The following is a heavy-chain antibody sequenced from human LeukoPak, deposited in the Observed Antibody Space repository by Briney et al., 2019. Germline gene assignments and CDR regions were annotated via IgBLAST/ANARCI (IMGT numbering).Heavy chain of an antibody. J-gene: IGHJ5*02. D-gene: IGHD3-16*02. CDR1: GGSISSSSYY. CDR3: ARTITFGGVIVIP. CDR2: IYYSGST. V-gene: IGHV4-39*01. Sequence: SETLSLTCTVSGGSISSSSYYWGWIRQPPGKGLEWIGSIYYSGSTYCNPSLKSRVTISVDTSKNQFSLKLSSVTAADTAVYYCARTITFGGVIVIPWGQGTLVTVSS.